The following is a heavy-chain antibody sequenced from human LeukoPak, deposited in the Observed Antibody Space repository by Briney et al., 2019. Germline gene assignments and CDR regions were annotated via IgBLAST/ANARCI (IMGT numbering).Heavy chain of an antibody. CDR1: GGTFSSYA. CDR2: IIPIFGTA. D-gene: IGHD3-22*01. V-gene: IGHV1-69*13. Sequence: SVKVSCKASGGTFSSYAISWVRQAPGQGLEWMGGIIPIFGTANYAQNFQGRVTITADESTGTAYMELSSLRTEDTAVYFCARVPAPTYYYDSSGYYLSHYYYMDVWGKGTTVTISS. CDR3: ARVPAPTYYYDSSGYYLSHYYYMDV. J-gene: IGHJ6*03.